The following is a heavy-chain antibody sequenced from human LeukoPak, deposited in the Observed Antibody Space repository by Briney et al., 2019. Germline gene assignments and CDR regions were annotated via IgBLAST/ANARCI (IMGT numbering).Heavy chain of an antibody. D-gene: IGHD6-19*01. V-gene: IGHV4-59*08. CDR2: IYYTGST. Sequence: SETLSLTCSVSGGSITNYYWSWFRQPPGKGLEWIGYIYYTGSTTYNPSLKSRVTIPVDTSTNQFSLKLNSVSAADTAVYYCARHAMYTSGWFDYWGQGTLVTVSS. J-gene: IGHJ4*02. CDR1: GGSITNYY. CDR3: ARHAMYTSGWFDY.